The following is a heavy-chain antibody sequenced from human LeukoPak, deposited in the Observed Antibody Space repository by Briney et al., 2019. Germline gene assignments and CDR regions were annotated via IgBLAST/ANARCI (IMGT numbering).Heavy chain of an antibody. V-gene: IGHV3-9*01. Sequence: QTGGSLRLSCAASGFTFNDYAMHWVRQAPGKGLEWVSGISWNSDSIGYADSVKGRFTISRDNAKNSLYLQMSSLRVEDTAVYYCARALMDHGDTDYWGQGILVTVSS. J-gene: IGHJ4*02. D-gene: IGHD4-17*01. CDR3: ARALMDHGDTDY. CDR2: ISWNSDSI. CDR1: GFTFNDYA.